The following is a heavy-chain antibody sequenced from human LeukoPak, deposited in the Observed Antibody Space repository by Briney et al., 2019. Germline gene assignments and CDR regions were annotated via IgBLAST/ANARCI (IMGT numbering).Heavy chain of an antibody. CDR1: SGPIRSYH. CDR2: IYTTGDT. V-gene: IGHV4-4*07. D-gene: IGHD3/OR15-3a*01. Sequence: SETLSLTCTVSSGPIRSYHWAWIRQPAGKTLEWLGRIYTTGDTDYNPSLKSRVTMSVDTSKNQFSLNLRSVTTADTAFYYCARNGYTKSWTHLDYWGQGILVSVSS. CDR3: ARNGYTKSWTHLDY. J-gene: IGHJ4*02.